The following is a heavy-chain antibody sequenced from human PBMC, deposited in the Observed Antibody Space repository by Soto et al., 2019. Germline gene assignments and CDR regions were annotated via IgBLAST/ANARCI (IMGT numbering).Heavy chain of an antibody. D-gene: IGHD3-22*01. CDR1: GFTFSTYG. CDR3: AKEQLAMTVVVAEYFDS. J-gene: IGHJ4*02. V-gene: IGHV3-30*18. CDR2: ISYDGGSK. Sequence: QVQLVESGGGVVQPGKSLRLSCAASGFTFSTYGIHWVRQAPGKGLEWVALISYDGGSKYYGDSVKGRFIISRDNSHNTVSLQMNSLRAADTAVYLCAKEQLAMTVVVAEYFDSWGQGTLVTVSS.